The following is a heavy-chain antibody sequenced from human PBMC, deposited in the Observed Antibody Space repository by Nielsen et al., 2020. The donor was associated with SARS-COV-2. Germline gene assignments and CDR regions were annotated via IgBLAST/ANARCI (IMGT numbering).Heavy chain of an antibody. D-gene: IGHD3-10*01. CDR3: ARERAPSYYYGSGSYELGY. CDR2: ISSSSSYI. V-gene: IGHV3-21*01. J-gene: IGHJ4*02. Sequence: WIRQPPGKGLEWVSSISSSSSYIYYADSVKGRFTISRDNAKNSLYLQMNSLRAEDTAVYYCARERAPSYYYGSGSYELGYWGQGTLVTASS.